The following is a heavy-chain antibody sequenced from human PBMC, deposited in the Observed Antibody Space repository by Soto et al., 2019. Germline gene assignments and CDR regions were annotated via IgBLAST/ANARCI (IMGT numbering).Heavy chain of an antibody. CDR3: AYSSTPFDC. CDR2: ISGSGRST. V-gene: IGHV3-23*01. Sequence: PGGSLRLSCAASGFTFSSFAMSWVRQAPEKGLEWVTGISGSGRSTFYADSVKGRFTISRDNSKNTLYLQMNSLRAEDTAVYYCAYSSTPFDCWGQGTLVTVSS. J-gene: IGHJ4*02. CDR1: GFTFSSFA. D-gene: IGHD6-13*01.